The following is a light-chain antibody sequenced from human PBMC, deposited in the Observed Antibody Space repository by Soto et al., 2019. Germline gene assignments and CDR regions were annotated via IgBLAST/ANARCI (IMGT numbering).Light chain of an antibody. V-gene: IGKV3-11*01. J-gene: IGKJ1*01. CDR1: QTVSNN. CDR3: HQRKSWPRT. Sequence: IVRTQSPGTLSSCPVERATVCFRSSQTVSNNFAWYQHKPGQAPRLPIYDPSTRATGIPPRFSGSGSGTAFPLTISSLEPEDFAVYYCHQRKSWPRTFGQGTKVDI. CDR2: DPS.